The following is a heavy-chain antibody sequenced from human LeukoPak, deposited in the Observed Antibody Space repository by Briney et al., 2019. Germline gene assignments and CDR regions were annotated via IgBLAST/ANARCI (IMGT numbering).Heavy chain of an antibody. Sequence: SETLSLTCTVSGGSISSYYWSWIRQPPGKGLEWIGYIYYSGSTNYNPSLKSRVTISVDTSKNQFSLKLSSVTAADTAVYYCARDHRTLDGDYWFDPWGQGTLVTVSS. CDR3: ARDHRTLDGDYWFDP. CDR1: GGSISSYY. J-gene: IGHJ5*02. D-gene: IGHD2-21*01. CDR2: IYYSGST. V-gene: IGHV4-59*01.